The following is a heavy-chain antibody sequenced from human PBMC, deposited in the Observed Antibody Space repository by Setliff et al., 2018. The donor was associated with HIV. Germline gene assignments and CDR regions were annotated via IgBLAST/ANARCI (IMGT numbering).Heavy chain of an antibody. CDR2: ISPDSDGSRT. V-gene: IGHV3-74*01. D-gene: IGHD3-10*01. CDR1: GFSFSAYA. Sequence: PGGSLRLSCAASGFSFSAYAMNWIRQAPGKGLEWVSAISPDSDGSRTAFADSVKGRFTISRDNTKNTVYLQMDSLRAEDTAVYYCARAAYYNGLDVWGQGTTVTVSS. CDR3: ARAAYYNGLDV. J-gene: IGHJ6*02.